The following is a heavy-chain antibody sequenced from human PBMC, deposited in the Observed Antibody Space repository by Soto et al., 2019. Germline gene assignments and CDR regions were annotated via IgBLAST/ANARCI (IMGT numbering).Heavy chain of an antibody. CDR3: ARGRNLGGTYLDY. CDR1: GGSFSGYY. Sequence: QVQLQQWGAGLLKPSETLSLTCAVYGGSFSGYYWTWIRQPPGKGLEWIGEINHGGSTNYNPSLKSRVGISVDTSKHQFSLTLSSVTAADTAVYYCARGRNLGGTYLDYWGQGTLVTVSS. V-gene: IGHV4-34*01. D-gene: IGHD1-26*01. J-gene: IGHJ4*02. CDR2: INHGGST.